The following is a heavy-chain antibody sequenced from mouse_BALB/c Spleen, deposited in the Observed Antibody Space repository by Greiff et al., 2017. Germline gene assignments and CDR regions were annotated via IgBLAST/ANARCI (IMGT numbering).Heavy chain of an antibody. CDR2: IDPSDSYT. CDR3: ARLCSSFDY. CDR1: GYTLTSYG. J-gene: IGHJ2*01. V-gene: IGHV1-69*02. Sequence: QVQLQQPGAELVKPGASVKLSCKAPGYTLTSYGRHWVKQRPGQGLEWIGEIDPSDSYTNYIQKFKGKATLTVDKSSSTAYMQLSSLTSEDSAVYYCARLCSSFDYWGQGTTLTVSS.